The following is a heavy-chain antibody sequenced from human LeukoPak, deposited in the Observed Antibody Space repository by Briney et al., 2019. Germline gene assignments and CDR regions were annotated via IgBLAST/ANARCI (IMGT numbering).Heavy chain of an antibody. Sequence: PGGSLRLPCAASGFTFSSYAMSWVRQTPGKGLEWVSAISGSGGSTYYADSVKGRFTISRDNSKNTLYLQMNSLRAEDTAVYYCAKDPRGVVVAALAVGYWGQGTLVTVSS. CDR1: GFTFSSYA. D-gene: IGHD2-15*01. J-gene: IGHJ4*02. V-gene: IGHV3-23*01. CDR2: ISGSGGST. CDR3: AKDPRGVVVAALAVGY.